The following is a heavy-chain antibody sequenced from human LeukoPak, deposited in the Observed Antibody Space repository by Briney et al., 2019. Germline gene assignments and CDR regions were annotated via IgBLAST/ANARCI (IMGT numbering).Heavy chain of an antibody. CDR3: AHRRYGITGTTGAFDI. CDR1: GFSLSTSGVG. Sequence: SGPTLVKPTQTLTLTCTFSGFSLSTSGVGVGWIRQPPGKALEWLALIYWDDDKRYSPSLKSRLTITKDTSKNQVVLTMTNMDPVDTATYYCAHRRYGITGTTGAFDIWGQGTMVTVSS. V-gene: IGHV2-5*02. J-gene: IGHJ3*02. D-gene: IGHD1-7*01. CDR2: IYWDDDK.